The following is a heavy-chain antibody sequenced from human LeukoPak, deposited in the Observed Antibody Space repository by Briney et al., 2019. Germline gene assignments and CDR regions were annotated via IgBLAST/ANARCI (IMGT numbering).Heavy chain of an antibody. V-gene: IGHV1-46*01. CDR1: GYTFTSYY. Sequence: ASVKVSCKASGYTFTSYYMHWVRQAPGQGLEWMGIINPSGGSTSYAQKFQGRVTLTRDTSTSTVYMELSSLRSEDTAVYYCARGLVSSSWTTYYFDYWGQGTLVTVSS. D-gene: IGHD6-13*01. CDR3: ARGLVSSSWTTYYFDY. J-gene: IGHJ4*02. CDR2: INPSGGST.